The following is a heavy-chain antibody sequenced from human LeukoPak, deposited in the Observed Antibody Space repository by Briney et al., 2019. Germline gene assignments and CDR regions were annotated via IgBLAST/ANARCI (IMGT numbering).Heavy chain of an antibody. CDR3: ARDRCSGGSCSKLVGISYYYYYSGVDV. CDR2: ISYDGSHK. J-gene: IGHJ6*02. Sequence: GGSLRLSCAASGFIFTDYWMNWVRQAPGKRLEWVAVISYDGSHKYYADSVKGRFPISRDNSKNTLYLQMNSLGAEDTAVYYCARDRCSGGSCSKLVGISYYYYYSGVDVWGQGTTVTVSS. V-gene: IGHV3-30*03. CDR1: GFIFTDYW. D-gene: IGHD2-15*01.